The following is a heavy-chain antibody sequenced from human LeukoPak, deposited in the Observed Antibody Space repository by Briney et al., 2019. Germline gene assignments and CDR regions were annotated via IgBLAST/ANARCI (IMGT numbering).Heavy chain of an antibody. CDR1: GGSISSGDYY. Sequence: PSQTLSLTCTVSGGSISSGDYYWSWIRQPPGKGLEWIGYIYHSGSTYYNPSLKSRVTISVDRSKNQFSLKLSSVTAADTAVYYCARARIAARPGYFDYWGQGTLVTVSS. D-gene: IGHD6-6*01. CDR2: IYHSGST. CDR3: ARARIAARPGYFDY. V-gene: IGHV4-30-2*01. J-gene: IGHJ4*02.